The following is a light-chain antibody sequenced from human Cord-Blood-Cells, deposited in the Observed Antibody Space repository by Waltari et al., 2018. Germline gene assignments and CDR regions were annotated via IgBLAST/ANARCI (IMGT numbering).Light chain of an antibody. CDR3: CSYAGSYTV. CDR2: DVS. V-gene: IGLV2-11*01. Sequence: QSALTQPRSVSGSPGQSVTISCTGTSSDVGGYNYVSWYQQHPGKAPKLMIYDVSKRRSGVPDRFSGSKSGNTASLTSSGLQAEDEADYYCCSYAGSYTVFGGGTKLTVL. J-gene: IGLJ3*02. CDR1: SSDVGGYNY.